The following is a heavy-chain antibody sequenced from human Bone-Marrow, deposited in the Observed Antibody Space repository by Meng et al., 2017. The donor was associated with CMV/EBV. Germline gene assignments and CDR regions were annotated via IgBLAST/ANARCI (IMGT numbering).Heavy chain of an antibody. CDR1: GFTFSDYW. CDR3: ASSGVAAFYPRFDP. D-gene: IGHD2-15*01. CDR2: IYSGGST. V-gene: IGHV3-53*01. J-gene: IGHJ5*02. Sequence: GESLKISCAASGFTFSDYWMHWVRQTPGKGLEWVSVIYSGGSTYYADSVKGRFTITRDNSKNTLYLQMNSLRAEDTAVYYCASSGVAAFYPRFDPWGQGTLVTVSS.